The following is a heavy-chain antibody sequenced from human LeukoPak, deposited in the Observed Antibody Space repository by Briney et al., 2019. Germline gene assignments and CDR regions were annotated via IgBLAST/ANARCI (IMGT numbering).Heavy chain of an antibody. CDR2: INAGNGNT. CDR1: GYTFTSYA. V-gene: IGHV1-3*01. D-gene: IGHD3-10*01. J-gene: IGHJ4*02. Sequence: ASVKVSCKASGYTFTSYAMHWVRQAPGQRLEWMGWINAGNGNTKYSQKFQGRVTMTEDTSTDTAYMELSSLRSEDTAVYYCATGRKGWFGEFSYYFDYWGQGTLVTVSS. CDR3: ATGRKGWFGEFSYYFDY.